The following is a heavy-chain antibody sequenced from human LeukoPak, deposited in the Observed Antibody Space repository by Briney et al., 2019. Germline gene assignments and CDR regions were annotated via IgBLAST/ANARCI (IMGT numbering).Heavy chain of an antibody. CDR2: IWYDGSSE. D-gene: IGHD6-19*01. CDR3: AGEQAGSIDY. J-gene: IGHJ4*02. V-gene: IGHV3-33*01. CDR1: GFTFSSYG. Sequence: GGSLRLSCAASGFTFSSYGIHWVRQAPGKGLEWVAVIWYDGSSEYYADSVKGRFTISRDNSKNTVSLQMNSLRAEDTAVYYCAGEQAGSIDYWGQGTLVTVSS.